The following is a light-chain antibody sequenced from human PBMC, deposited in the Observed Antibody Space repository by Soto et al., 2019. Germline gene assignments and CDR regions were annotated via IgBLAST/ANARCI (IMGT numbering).Light chain of an antibody. V-gene: IGKV1-5*03. CDR1: QSISSW. Sequence: DIQMTQSPSTLSASVGDRVTITCRASQSISSWLAWYQQKPGTVPKLLIYKASTLESGVTSRFSGSESGTQFTLTISSLQPDDFAIYYCHQYSTYSPTFGGGTRVEI. CDR3: HQYSTYSPT. J-gene: IGKJ4*01. CDR2: KAS.